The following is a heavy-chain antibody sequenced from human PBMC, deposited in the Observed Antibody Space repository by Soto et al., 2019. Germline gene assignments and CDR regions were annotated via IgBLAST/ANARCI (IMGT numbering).Heavy chain of an antibody. CDR2: MNPNSGNT. CDR3: ARGKASSSWYIYYYYYGMDV. D-gene: IGHD6-13*01. Sequence: XSVKVSCNASGYTFTSYDIDLVRQATGQGLEWMGWMNPNSGNTGYAQKFQGRVTMTRNTSISTAYMELSSLRSEDTAVYYCARGKASSSWYIYYYYYGMDVWGQGTTVTVSS. V-gene: IGHV1-8*01. CDR1: GYTFTSYD. J-gene: IGHJ6*02.